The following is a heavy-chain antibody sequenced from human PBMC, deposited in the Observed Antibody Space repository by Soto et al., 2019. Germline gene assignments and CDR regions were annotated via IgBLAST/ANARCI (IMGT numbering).Heavy chain of an antibody. D-gene: IGHD3-3*01. V-gene: IGHV4-4*01. J-gene: IGHJ4*02. CDR2: IYHSGST. Sequence: ETLSLTCAVSGGSISSSYWWNWVRQPPGKGLEWIGKIYHSGSTNYNPSLKNRVTISVDKSNNQFSLRLSSVTAADTAVYFCVTSLNYDFWRDGGRHYYFDYWGQGTLVTVSS. CDR3: VTSLNYDFWRDGGRHYYFDY. CDR1: GGSISSSYW.